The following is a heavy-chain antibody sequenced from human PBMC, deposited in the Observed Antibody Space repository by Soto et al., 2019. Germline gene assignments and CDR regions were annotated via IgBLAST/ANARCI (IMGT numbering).Heavy chain of an antibody. Sequence: GGSLRLSCAASGFPFTSYWMHWVRQVPGKGLEWISRVSSDGSDTDYADSVKGRFTISRDNAKSTLYLQMNSLGADDMAIYYCGRVGLNSSGYYYGDYWGQGTLVTVSS. CDR3: GRVGLNSSGYYYGDY. J-gene: IGHJ4*02. D-gene: IGHD3-22*01. CDR2: VSSDGSDT. CDR1: GFPFTSYW. V-gene: IGHV3-74*01.